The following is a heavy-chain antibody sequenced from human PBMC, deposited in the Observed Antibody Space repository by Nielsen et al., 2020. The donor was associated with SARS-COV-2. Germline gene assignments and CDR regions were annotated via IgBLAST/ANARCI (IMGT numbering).Heavy chain of an antibody. V-gene: IGHV3-9*01. J-gene: IGHJ4*02. CDR3: ANGLNY. CDR1: GFPFDDYA. CDR2: IRRNSGSI. Sequence: GETLTLSCVASGFPFDDYAMHWVRQAPGKGLEWVSGIRRNSGSIGYADSVKGRFTISRDKAENSLYLQMNSLRAEDTALYYCANGLNYWGQGTLVTVSS.